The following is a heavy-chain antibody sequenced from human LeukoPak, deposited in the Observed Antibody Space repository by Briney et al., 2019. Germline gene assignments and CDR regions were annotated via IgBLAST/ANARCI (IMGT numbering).Heavy chain of an antibody. D-gene: IGHD1-1*01. CDR1: GFPFSTYS. J-gene: IGHJ4*02. Sequence: GGSLRLSCAASGFPFSTYSMNWVRQAPGKGLEWVSSISSSSNIYYADSVKGRFAISRDNAKNSLFLQMNSLRAEDTAVYYCAYLGLSSDWNDVPGPQIDYWGQGTLVTVSS. V-gene: IGHV3-21*04. CDR3: AYLGLSSDWNDVPGPQIDY. CDR2: ISSSSNI.